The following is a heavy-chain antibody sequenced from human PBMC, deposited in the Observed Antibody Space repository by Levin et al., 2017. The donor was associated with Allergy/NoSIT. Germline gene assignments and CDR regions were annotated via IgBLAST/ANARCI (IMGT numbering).Heavy chain of an antibody. CDR2: MNPNSGNT. CDR1: GYTFTSYD. CDR3: ARDYYDSSGYYRGYYFDY. D-gene: IGHD3-22*01. J-gene: IGHJ4*02. V-gene: IGHV1-8*01. Sequence: GESLKISCKASGYTFTSYDINWVRQATGQGLEWMGWMNPNSGNTGYAQKFQGRVTMTRNTSISTAYMELSSLRSEDTAVYYCARDYYDSSGYYRGYYFDYWGQGTLVTVSS.